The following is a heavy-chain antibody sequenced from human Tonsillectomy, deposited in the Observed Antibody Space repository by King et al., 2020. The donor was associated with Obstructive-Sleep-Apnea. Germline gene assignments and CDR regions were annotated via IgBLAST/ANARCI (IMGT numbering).Heavy chain of an antibody. CDR3: ARGARGYSYYVDY. Sequence: QLQESGPGLVKPSQTLSLTCTVSGGSISSGGYYWSWIRQHPGKGLEWIGYIYYSGCTYYNPSLKSRVSVDTSKNQFSLKLSSVTAADTAVYYCARGARGYSYYVDYWGQGTLVTVSS. J-gene: IGHJ4*02. V-gene: IGHV4-31*03. D-gene: IGHD5-18*01. CDR1: GGSISSGGYY. CDR2: IYYSGCT.